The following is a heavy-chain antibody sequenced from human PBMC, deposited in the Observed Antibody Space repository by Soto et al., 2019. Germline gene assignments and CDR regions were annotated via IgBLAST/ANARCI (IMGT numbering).Heavy chain of an antibody. D-gene: IGHD2-8*01. J-gene: IGHJ4*02. Sequence: GGSLRLSCAASGFTFSIYAISWVRQAPGKGLEWVSSISGSGGSTYYADSVKGRFTISRDNSKNTLYLQMNSLRAEDTALYYCALSTNGGSPYWGQGTLVTVSS. V-gene: IGHV3-23*01. CDR2: ISGSGGST. CDR1: GFTFSIYA. CDR3: ALSTNGGSPY.